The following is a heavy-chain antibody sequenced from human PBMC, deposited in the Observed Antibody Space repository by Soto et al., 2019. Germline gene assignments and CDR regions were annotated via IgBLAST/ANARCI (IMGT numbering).Heavy chain of an antibody. J-gene: IGHJ4*02. CDR1: GFTVNTYN. Sequence: GWSLRLSSTASGFTVNTYNMNWVRQAAGKGLEGGSYISSSSYTIKYADSVEGRFTVSRDNGKKSLYLQMNSLRDEDTAVYFCAREISLSAGSYFDYWGQGTLVTVSS. V-gene: IGHV3-48*02. CDR2: ISSSSYTI. CDR3: AREISLSAGSYFDY. D-gene: IGHD3-10*01.